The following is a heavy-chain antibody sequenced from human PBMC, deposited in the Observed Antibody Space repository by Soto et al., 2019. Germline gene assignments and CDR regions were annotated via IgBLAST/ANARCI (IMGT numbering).Heavy chain of an antibody. CDR1: VFTFRITG. CDR3: AKDYSDTWYYFDS. V-gene: IGHV3-30*18. CDR2: ISDDGSDK. Sequence: PWGSLRIACASSVFTFRITGIHWVRQAPGAGLDWVALISDDGSDKYYADSVKGRVTVFRDNSKNTAYLEMRSLRVEDTAVYFCAKDYSDTWYYFDSWGQGTLVTVSS. J-gene: IGHJ4*02. D-gene: IGHD6-13*01.